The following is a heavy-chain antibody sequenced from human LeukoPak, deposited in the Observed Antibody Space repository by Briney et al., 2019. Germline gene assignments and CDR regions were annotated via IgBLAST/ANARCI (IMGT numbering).Heavy chain of an antibody. D-gene: IGHD2-2*01. CDR1: GGSISSYY. Sequence: SETLSLTCTASGGSISSYYWSWIRQPPGKGLEWIGYIYYSGSTNYNPSLKSRVTISVDTSKNQFSLKLSSVTAADTAVYYCARDSRNGVLYYYGMDVWGQGTTVTVSS. V-gene: IGHV4-59*01. CDR2: IYYSGST. CDR3: ARDSRNGVLYYYGMDV. J-gene: IGHJ6*02.